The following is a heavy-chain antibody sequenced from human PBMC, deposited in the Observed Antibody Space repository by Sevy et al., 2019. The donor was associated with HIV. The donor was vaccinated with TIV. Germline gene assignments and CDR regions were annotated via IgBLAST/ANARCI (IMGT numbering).Heavy chain of an antibody. CDR3: ARRDTLKGFDS. D-gene: IGHD5-18*01. V-gene: IGHV1-2*02. J-gene: IGHJ4*02. CDR1: GYTFIGFY. CDR2: INPNSGDT. Sequence: ASVKVSCKASGYTFIGFYIHWVRQAPGQGLEWMGWINPNSGDTDYAQKFQGRVTMTRDTSATTAYMELNRLRSDDTAVYFCARRDTLKGFDSWGRGTLVTVSS.